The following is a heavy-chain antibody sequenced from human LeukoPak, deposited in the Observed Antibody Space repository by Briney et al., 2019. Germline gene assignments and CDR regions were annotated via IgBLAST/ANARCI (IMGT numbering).Heavy chain of an antibody. Sequence: SETLSLTCTVSGGSMIIADTYWTWIRQSPGKGLEWIGYFYYNGRTYYNRSLKSRVTISGDTSKNQFSLTLTSATAADTAVYYCPRAPPVTNGGDWSSDLWGRGTLVTVSS. J-gene: IGHJ2*01. CDR2: FYYNGRT. CDR3: PRAPPVTNGGDWSSDL. CDR1: GGSMIIADTY. V-gene: IGHV4-30-4*01. D-gene: IGHD4-17*01.